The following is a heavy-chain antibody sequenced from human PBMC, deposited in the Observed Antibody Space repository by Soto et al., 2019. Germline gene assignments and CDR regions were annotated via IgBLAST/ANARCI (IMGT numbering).Heavy chain of an antibody. J-gene: IGHJ6*02. D-gene: IGHD3-22*01. CDR1: GYTFTGYY. V-gene: IGHV1-2*02. CDR2: INPNSGGT. Sequence: QVQLVQSGAEVKKPGASVKVSCKASGYTFTGYYMHWVRQAPGQGLEWMGWINPNSGGTNYGQKFQGRVTMTRDTSISTAYMELSRLRSDDTAVYYCALVVVITYPLPLDVWGQGTTVTVSS. CDR3: ALVVVITYPLPLDV.